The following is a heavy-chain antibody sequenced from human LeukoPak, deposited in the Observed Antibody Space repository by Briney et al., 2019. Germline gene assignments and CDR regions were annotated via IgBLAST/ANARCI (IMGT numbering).Heavy chain of an antibody. CDR1: GYSISSGYY. CDR3: ARGDDYYDSSGYDFDY. D-gene: IGHD3-22*01. J-gene: IGHJ4*02. V-gene: IGHV4-38-2*02. CDR2: IYHSGST. Sequence: SETLSLTCTVSGYSISSGYYWGWIRQPPGKGLEWIGSIYHSGSTYYNPSLKSRVTISLDTSKNHFSLKLNSVTAADTAVYYCARGDDYYDSSGYDFDYWGQGILVTVSS.